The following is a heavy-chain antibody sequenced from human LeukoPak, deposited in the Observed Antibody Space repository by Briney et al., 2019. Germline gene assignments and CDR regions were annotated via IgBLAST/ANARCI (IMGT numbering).Heavy chain of an antibody. V-gene: IGHV3-21*04. CDR1: GFTFSSYS. J-gene: IGHJ4*02. CDR3: AKHEGEH. CDR2: ISSSSSYI. D-gene: IGHD3-16*01. Sequence: GGSLRLSCAASGFTFSSYSMNWVRQAPGKRLEWVSSISSSSSYIYYADSVKGRFTISRDNAKNSLYLQMNSLRAEDAAVYYCAKHEGEHWGPGTLVTVSS.